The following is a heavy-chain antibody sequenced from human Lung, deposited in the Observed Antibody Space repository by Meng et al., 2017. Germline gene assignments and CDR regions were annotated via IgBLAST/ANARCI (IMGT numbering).Heavy chain of an antibody. Sequence: QVQSGQSGAEVKTPGASVKVSCKASGYTFPDYWLHWVRRAPGQGLEWMGRINPKSGDTHYAQRFQGRVTMTGDTSISTAYMELSGLRSDDTAMYYCARDEDISAAGKLFGDYWGQGTLVTVSS. CDR1: GYTFPDYW. J-gene: IGHJ4*02. D-gene: IGHD6-13*01. CDR2: INPKSGDT. V-gene: IGHV1-2*06. CDR3: ARDEDISAAGKLFGDY.